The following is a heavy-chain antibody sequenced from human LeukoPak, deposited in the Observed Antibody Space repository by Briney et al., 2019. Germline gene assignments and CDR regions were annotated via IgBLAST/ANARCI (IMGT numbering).Heavy chain of an antibody. Sequence: GGSLRLSCAASGFTFSSYSMNWVRQAPGKGLEWVSSISSSSSYIYYADPVKGRFTISRDNAKNSLYLQMNSLRAEDTAVYYCARDQSIYSGSYHHFDYWGQGTLVTVSS. J-gene: IGHJ4*02. CDR2: ISSSSSYI. V-gene: IGHV3-21*01. CDR1: GFTFSSYS. CDR3: ARDQSIYSGSYHHFDY. D-gene: IGHD1-26*01.